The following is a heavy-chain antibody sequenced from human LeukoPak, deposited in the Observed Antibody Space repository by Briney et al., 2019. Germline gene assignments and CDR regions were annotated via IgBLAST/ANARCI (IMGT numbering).Heavy chain of an antibody. V-gene: IGHV3-30-3*01. Sequence: GGSLRLSCAASGFTFSSYAMHWVRQAPGKGLEWVAVISYDGSNKYYADSVKGRFTISRDNSKNTLYLQMNSLRAEDTAVYYCAKGPGVEMATINDAFDIWGQGTMVTVSS. CDR3: AKGPGVEMATINDAFDI. D-gene: IGHD5-24*01. CDR1: GFTFSSYA. CDR2: ISYDGSNK. J-gene: IGHJ3*02.